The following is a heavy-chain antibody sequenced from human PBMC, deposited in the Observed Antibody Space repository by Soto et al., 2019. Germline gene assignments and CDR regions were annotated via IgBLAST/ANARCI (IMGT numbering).Heavy chain of an antibody. D-gene: IGHD1-7*01. J-gene: IGHJ4*02. V-gene: IGHV1-46*03. Sequence: QVQLVQSGAEVKKPGASVKVSCKASGYTFTSYYMHWVRQAPGQGLEWMGIINPSGGSTSYAQKFQGRVTMTRETSTSTVYMELSSLRSEDTAVYYCARSRTGTTLDYWGQGTLVTVSS. CDR3: ARSRTGTTLDY. CDR2: INPSGGST. CDR1: GYTFTSYY.